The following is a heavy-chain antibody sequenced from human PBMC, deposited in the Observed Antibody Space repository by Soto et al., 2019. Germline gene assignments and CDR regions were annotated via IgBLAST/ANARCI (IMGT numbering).Heavy chain of an antibody. D-gene: IGHD3-22*01. CDR3: ARDRYYYDSSGYYQPYNWFAP. Sequence: SETLSLTCTVSGGSISSYYWSWIRQPPGKGLEWIGYIYYSGSTNYNPSLKSRVTISVDTSKNQFSLKLSSVTAADTAVYYCARDRYYYDSSGYYQPYNWFAPWGPGTLVTVSS. CDR1: GGSISSYY. J-gene: IGHJ5*02. V-gene: IGHV4-59*01. CDR2: IYYSGST.